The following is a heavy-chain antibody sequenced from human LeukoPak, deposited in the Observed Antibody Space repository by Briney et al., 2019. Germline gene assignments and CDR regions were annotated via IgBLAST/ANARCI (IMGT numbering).Heavy chain of an antibody. CDR1: GFTVSNSY. V-gene: IGHV3-66*01. CDR3: ARDRRCSGGDCYSYYYYYMDV. CDR2: IYTIGNT. J-gene: IGHJ6*03. D-gene: IGHD2-15*01. Sequence: GGSLRLSCVASGFTVSNSYMSWVHQAPGKGLEWVSLIYTIGNTYYADSVKGRFTISRDNSKNTLYLQMNSLRAEDTAVYFCARDRRCSGGDCYSYYYYYMDVWGKGTTVTISS.